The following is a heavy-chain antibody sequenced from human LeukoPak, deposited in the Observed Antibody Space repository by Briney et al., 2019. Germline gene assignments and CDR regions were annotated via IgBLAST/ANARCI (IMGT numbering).Heavy chain of an antibody. CDR3: AKDRGIISDY. CDR2: ISGSGGNT. V-gene: IGHV3-23*01. Sequence: GGSLRLSCAASGFTFSSCGMNWVRQAPGKGLEWVSSISGSGGNTYYADSVKGRFTISRDNSKNTLYLQMNSLRAEDTAVYYCAKDRGIISDYWGQGILVTVSS. CDR1: GFTFSSCG. J-gene: IGHJ4*02. D-gene: IGHD3-10*01.